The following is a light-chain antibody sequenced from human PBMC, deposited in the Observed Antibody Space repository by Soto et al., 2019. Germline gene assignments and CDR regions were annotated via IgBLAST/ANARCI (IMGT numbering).Light chain of an antibody. CDR1: QSVSSN. V-gene: IGKV3-15*01. CDR3: QQYNKWPLT. CDR2: HSY. J-gene: IGKJ4*01. Sequence: EIVMTQSPATLSVSPGERATLSCRASQSVSSNLAGYQQKPGQAPRLLIYHSYTRATGIPARFSGSGSGTEFTLTISSLQSEEFAVYYCQQYNKWPLTFGGGTKVEIK.